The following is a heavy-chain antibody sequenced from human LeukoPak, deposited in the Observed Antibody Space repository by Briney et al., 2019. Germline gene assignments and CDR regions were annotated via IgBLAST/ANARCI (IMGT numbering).Heavy chain of an antibody. CDR2: INPNSGGT. CDR3: ARGAYGSGSYYSNWFDP. Sequence: ASVKVSCKASGYTFTGYYMHWVRQAPGQGLGWMGRINPNSGGTNYAQKFQGRVTMTRDTSISTAYMELSRLRSDDTAVYYCARGAYGSGSYYSNWFDPWGQGTLVTVSS. J-gene: IGHJ5*02. V-gene: IGHV1-2*06. D-gene: IGHD3-10*01. CDR1: GYTFTGYY.